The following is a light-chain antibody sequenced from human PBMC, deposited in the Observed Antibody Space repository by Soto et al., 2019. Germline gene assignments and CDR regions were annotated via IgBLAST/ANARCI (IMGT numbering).Light chain of an antibody. CDR2: AAS. Sequence: DIQMTQSPSTLSASVGDRVTITCRASQSISSWLAWYQQKPGKAPKLLIYAASTLQSGVPSRFSGSGSGTDFTLIISSLQPEDFATYYCQQLNSYHTFGQGTRLEIK. V-gene: IGKV1-5*01. CDR1: QSISSW. J-gene: IGKJ5*01. CDR3: QQLNSYHT.